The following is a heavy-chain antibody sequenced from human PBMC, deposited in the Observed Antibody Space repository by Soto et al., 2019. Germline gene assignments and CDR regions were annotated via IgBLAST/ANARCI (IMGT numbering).Heavy chain of an antibody. J-gene: IGHJ5*02. D-gene: IGHD4-17*01. Sequence: EVRLVESGGGLFKPGASLRLSCAASGFTFSDFGRNWVRQAPGKGLEWVSSIGRAGGNIYYADSLQGRFTICRDDPNNVVYLQMSRLRPEYTAIYYCARDRPDSGDFNWFDPWGQGTLVTVSS. CDR1: GFTFSDFG. CDR3: ARDRPDSGDFNWFDP. CDR2: IGRAGGNI. V-gene: IGHV3-21*04.